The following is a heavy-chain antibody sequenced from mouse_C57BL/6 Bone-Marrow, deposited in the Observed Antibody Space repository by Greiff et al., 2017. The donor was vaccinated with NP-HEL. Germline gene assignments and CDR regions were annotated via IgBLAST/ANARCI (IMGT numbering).Heavy chain of an antibody. D-gene: IGHD1-1*01. V-gene: IGHV5-16*01. J-gene: IGHJ1*03. Sequence: EVKLMESEGGLVQPGSSMKLSCTASGFTFSDYYMAWVRQVPEKGLEWVANINYDGSSTYYLDSLKSRFIISRDNAKNILYLQMSSLKSEDTATYYCARDHLYYCGSSPWYFDVWGTGTTVTVSS. CDR3: ARDHLYYCGSSPWYFDV. CDR1: GFTFSDYY. CDR2: INYDGSST.